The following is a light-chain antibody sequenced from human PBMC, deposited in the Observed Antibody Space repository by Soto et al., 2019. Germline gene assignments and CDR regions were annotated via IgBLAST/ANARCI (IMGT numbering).Light chain of an antibody. CDR2: DAA. CDR1: QRVASNY. J-gene: IGKJ1*01. V-gene: IGKV3-20*01. CDR3: QQYYCSPRT. Sequence: EIVLTQSPDILSLAAGETSPLSCRTSQRVASNYFSSYQQKPGQPPTLLLYDAASSATGSPDRFSGRGSGTDFTLTISRLEAEDFAVYYCQQYYCSPRTFGHGTKVDIK.